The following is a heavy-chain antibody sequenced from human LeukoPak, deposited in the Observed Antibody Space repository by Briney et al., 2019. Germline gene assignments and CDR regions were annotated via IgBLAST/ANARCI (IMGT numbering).Heavy chain of an antibody. D-gene: IGHD1-26*01. CDR2: IKSKTDGGTT. J-gene: IGHJ4*02. Sequence: GGSLRLSCAASGFTFSNAWMNWVRQAPGKGLEWVGRIKSKTDGGTTDYAAPVKGRFTISRDDSKNTLYLQMNSLKTEDTAVYYCTTDQDSGSYYPLEDFDYWGQGTLVTVSS. CDR3: TTDQDSGSYYPLEDFDY. V-gene: IGHV3-15*07. CDR1: GFTFSNAW.